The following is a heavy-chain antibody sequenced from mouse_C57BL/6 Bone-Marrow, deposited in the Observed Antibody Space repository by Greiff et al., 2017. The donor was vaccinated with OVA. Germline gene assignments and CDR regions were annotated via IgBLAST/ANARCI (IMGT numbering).Heavy chain of an antibody. CDR1: GYTFTSYW. Sequence: QVQLQQPGAELVRPGTSVKLSCKASGYTFTSYWMHWVKQRPGQGLEWIGVIDPSDSYTNYNQKFKGKATLTVDTSSSTAYMQLSSLTSEDSAVYYCARENYYFDYWGQGTTLTVSS. V-gene: IGHV1-59*01. J-gene: IGHJ2*01. CDR3: ARENYYFDY. CDR2: IDPSDSYT.